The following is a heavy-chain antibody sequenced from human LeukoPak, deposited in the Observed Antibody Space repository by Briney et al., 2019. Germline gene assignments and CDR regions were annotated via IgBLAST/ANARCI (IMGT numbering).Heavy chain of an antibody. CDR1: GFSFNTYG. CDR3: AKDLRPGADGTWHEC. D-gene: IGHD1/OR15-1a*01. J-gene: IGHJ4*02. V-gene: IGHV3-30*02. CDR2: IRYDGSNK. Sequence: PGGSLRLSCVASGFSFNTYGMDWVRQAPGKGLEWVAFIRYDGSNKYYADSVKGRFTISRDNSKNTLYLQMTSLRAEDTAVYYCAKDLRPGADGTWHECWGRGTLVIVSS.